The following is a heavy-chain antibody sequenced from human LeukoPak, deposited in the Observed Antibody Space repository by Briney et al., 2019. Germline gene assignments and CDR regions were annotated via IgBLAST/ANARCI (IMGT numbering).Heavy chain of an antibody. J-gene: IGHJ3*02. Sequence: GGSLRLSCAASGFTFSSYGMHWVRQAPGKGLEWVAVIWYDGSNKYYADSVKGRFTISRDNSKNTLYLQMNSLRAEDTAVYYCARDQAWEVATNDVFDIWGQGTMVTVSS. V-gene: IGHV3-33*01. CDR2: IWYDGSNK. D-gene: IGHD5-12*01. CDR3: ARDQAWEVATNDVFDI. CDR1: GFTFSSYG.